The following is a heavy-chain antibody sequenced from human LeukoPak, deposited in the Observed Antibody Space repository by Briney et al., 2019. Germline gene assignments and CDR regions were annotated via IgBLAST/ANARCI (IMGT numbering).Heavy chain of an antibody. CDR3: AREQRHYYDSSGPLDY. D-gene: IGHD3-22*01. CDR1: NFMFSNYD. J-gene: IGHJ4*02. V-gene: IGHV3-30*02. Sequence: PGGSLRLSCAASNFMFSNYDMNWARQAPGKGLEWVAFIRYDGSYKNSAESVQGRFTISRDNAKNSLYLQMNSLRAEDTAVYYCAREQRHYYDSSGPLDYWGQGTLVTVSS. CDR2: IRYDGSYK.